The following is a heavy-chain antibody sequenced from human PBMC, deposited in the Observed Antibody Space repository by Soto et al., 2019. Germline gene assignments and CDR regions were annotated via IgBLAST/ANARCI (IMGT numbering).Heavy chain of an antibody. J-gene: IGHJ2*01. CDR1: GFTFSSYA. D-gene: IGHD6-6*01. Sequence: QVQLVESGGGVVQPGRSLRLSCAASGFTFSSYAMHWVRQAPGKGLEWVAVISYDGSNKYYADSVKGRFTISRDNSKNALYLQMNSLRAEDTAVYYCARVRSSNNYWYFDLWGRGTLVTVSS. V-gene: IGHV3-30-3*01. CDR2: ISYDGSNK. CDR3: ARVRSSNNYWYFDL.